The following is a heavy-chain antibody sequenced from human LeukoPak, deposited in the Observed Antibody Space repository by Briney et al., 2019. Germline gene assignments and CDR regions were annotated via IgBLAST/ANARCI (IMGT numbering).Heavy chain of an antibody. Sequence: ASVKVSCKASGYTFTNYGIGWLRQAPGQGPEWMGWISGYDGDTKYPQSLQGRVTMTTDTSTSTAYMELRSLTSDDTAVYYCARGPLYDSSGYYPGWGQGTLVTVSS. CDR2: ISGYDGDT. CDR1: GYTFTNYG. V-gene: IGHV1-18*01. D-gene: IGHD3-22*01. CDR3: ARGPLYDSSGYYPG. J-gene: IGHJ4*02.